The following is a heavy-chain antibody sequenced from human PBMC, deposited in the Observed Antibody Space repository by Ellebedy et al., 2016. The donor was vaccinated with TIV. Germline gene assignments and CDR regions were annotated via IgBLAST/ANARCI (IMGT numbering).Heavy chain of an antibody. D-gene: IGHD4-17*01. Sequence: ASVQVSCXSSGYTFTRYFIHWVRQAPGQGLEWMGIINPSRGSTNYAPKFQGRVTMTRDTSTRTVYLEVTSLKSEDTAVYYCARDGAPLPPIGDNGNWFDPWGQGSLITVSS. V-gene: IGHV1-46*01. CDR1: GYTFTRYF. CDR3: ARDGAPLPPIGDNGNWFDP. CDR2: INPSRGST. J-gene: IGHJ5*02.